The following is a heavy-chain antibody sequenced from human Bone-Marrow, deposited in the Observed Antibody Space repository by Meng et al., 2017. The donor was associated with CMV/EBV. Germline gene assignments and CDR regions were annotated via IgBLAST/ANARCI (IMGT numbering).Heavy chain of an antibody. CDR3: ARSNLAYCGGDCYFNTPPGRIPDY. CDR1: GFTFSDYY. CDR2: ISSSGSTR. J-gene: IGHJ4*02. D-gene: IGHD2-21*01. Sequence: GGSLRLSCAASGFTFSDYYMSWIRQAPGKGLEWVSYISSSGSTRYYADSVKGRFTISRDNAKNSLYLQMNSLRAEDTAVYYCARSNLAYCGGDCYFNTPPGRIPDYWGQGTLVTVSS. V-gene: IGHV3-11*01.